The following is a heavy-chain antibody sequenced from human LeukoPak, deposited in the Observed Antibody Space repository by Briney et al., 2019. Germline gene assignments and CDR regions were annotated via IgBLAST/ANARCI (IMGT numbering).Heavy chain of an antibody. J-gene: IGHJ4*02. CDR2: ISSSGDAT. CDR1: GFTLNNYA. Sequence: PGGSLRLSCAASGFTLNNYAMTWVRQAPGKGLEWVSLISSSGDATYYADSVQGRFTISRDNSRNTLYLHIDSLRVEDTATYYCAGGTTDLDYWGQGTRVIVSS. D-gene: IGHD1-1*01. V-gene: IGHV3-23*01. CDR3: AGGTTDLDY.